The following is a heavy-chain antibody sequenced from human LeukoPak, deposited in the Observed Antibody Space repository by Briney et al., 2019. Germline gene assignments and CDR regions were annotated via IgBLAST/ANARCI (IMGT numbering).Heavy chain of an antibody. CDR3: AGMTSGFPGVDFDS. CDR1: GYTFTSQE. D-gene: IGHD1-1*01. J-gene: IGHJ4*02. CDR2: MNPNSGDS. V-gene: IGHV1-8*01. Sequence: ASVKVSCKASGYTFTSQEINRVRQATGQGLEWMGWMNPNSGDSGFAQMFEGRVTLTRDTSINTAYMEVNNLRSDDTAVYYCAGMTSGFPGVDFDSWGQGTLVTVSS.